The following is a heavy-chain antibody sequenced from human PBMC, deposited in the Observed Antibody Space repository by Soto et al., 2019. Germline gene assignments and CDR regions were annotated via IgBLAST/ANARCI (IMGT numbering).Heavy chain of an antibody. CDR2: IYYSGRT. V-gene: IGHV4-31*03. CDR1: GGSISSGGYY. Sequence: QVQLQESGPGLVKPSQTLSLTCSVSGGSISSGGYYWSWIRQHPGKGLEWIGYIYYSGRTFYNPSLNSRVSISVDTSKTQFSLKLSSVTAADAGVYYCSRLGEDCSSTSCYLGYYYAMDVWGQGTTVTVFS. D-gene: IGHD2-2*01. CDR3: SRLGEDCSSTSCYLGYYYAMDV. J-gene: IGHJ6*02.